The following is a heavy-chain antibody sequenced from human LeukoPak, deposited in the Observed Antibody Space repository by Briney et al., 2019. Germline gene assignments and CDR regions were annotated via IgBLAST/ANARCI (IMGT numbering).Heavy chain of an antibody. CDR3: ARDRQWLVDH. V-gene: IGHV4-4*07. J-gene: IGHJ5*02. CDR2: VYVTGST. Sequence: SETLSLTCTVPGDSISSYYWSWIRQPAGKGLEWIGRVYVTGSTNLNPALQSRVTLSVDTSKNQFSLKLTSVTAADTAVYYCARDRQWLVDHWGQGTLVTVSS. CDR1: GDSISSYY. D-gene: IGHD6-19*01.